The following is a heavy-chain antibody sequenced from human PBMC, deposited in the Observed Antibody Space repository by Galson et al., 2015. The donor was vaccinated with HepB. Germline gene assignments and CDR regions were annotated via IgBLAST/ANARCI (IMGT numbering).Heavy chain of an antibody. CDR2: TYYRSKWHY. Sequence: CAISGDSVSSNSGTWNWIRQSPSRGLEWLGRTYYRSKWHYDYAVSVKSRITINPDTSKNQFSLQLNSVTPEDTAVYYCARVGRAAGTFDYWGQGTLVTVSS. CDR1: GDSVSSNSGT. J-gene: IGHJ4*02. V-gene: IGHV6-1*01. CDR3: ARVGRAAGTFDY. D-gene: IGHD6-13*01.